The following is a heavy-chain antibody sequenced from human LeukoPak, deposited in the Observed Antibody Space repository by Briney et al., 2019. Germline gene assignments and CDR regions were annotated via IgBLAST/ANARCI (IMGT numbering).Heavy chain of an antibody. D-gene: IGHD1-1*01. CDR1: GYTFTRYA. Sequence: ASVKVSCKASGYTFTRYAMHWVRRAPGQRLEWMGWINADNGDTKYSQKFQGRVTIAGDTSASTAYMELSSLRSEDTAVYYCARDRGGTGDFDYWGQGTLVTVSS. J-gene: IGHJ4*02. CDR2: INADNGDT. V-gene: IGHV1-3*01. CDR3: ARDRGGTGDFDY.